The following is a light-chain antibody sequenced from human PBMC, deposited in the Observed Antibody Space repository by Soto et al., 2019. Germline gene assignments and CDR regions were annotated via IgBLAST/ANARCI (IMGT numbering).Light chain of an antibody. Sequence: EFVLTQSPGTLSLSPGERATLSCRASQSVSSTFLAWYQQKPGQPPRPLIYGSSNRGTGIPDRFSGSGSGTDFALTISRLEPEDFAVYYCQHYGSSPPLTFGGGTKVEIK. CDR2: GSS. J-gene: IGKJ4*01. V-gene: IGKV3-20*01. CDR3: QHYGSSPPLT. CDR1: QSVSSTF.